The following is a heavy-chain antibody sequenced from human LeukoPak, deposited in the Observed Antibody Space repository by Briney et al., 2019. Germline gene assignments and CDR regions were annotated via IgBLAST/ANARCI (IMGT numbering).Heavy chain of an antibody. J-gene: IGHJ4*02. CDR3: AKDLNLARFSEWLSPDY. CDR1: GFNVSTNF. Sequence: GGSLRLSCVVSGFNVSTNFMTWVRQAPGKGLEWISLIYASGDTFYTDSVKGRFTISRDNSKNTLYLQMNSLRAEDTAVYYCAKDLNLARFSEWLSPDYWGQGTLVTVSS. CDR2: IYASGDT. V-gene: IGHV3-66*01. D-gene: IGHD3-3*01.